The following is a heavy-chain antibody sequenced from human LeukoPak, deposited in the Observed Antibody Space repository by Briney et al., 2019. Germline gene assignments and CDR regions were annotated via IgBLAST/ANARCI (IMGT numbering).Heavy chain of an antibody. CDR3: ARVRCSRGTCYLDY. CDR2: INHSGST. CDR1: GGSFSGYY. V-gene: IGHV4-34*01. J-gene: IGHJ4*02. D-gene: IGHD2-15*01. Sequence: SETLSLTCAVYGGSFSGYYWSWIRQPPGKGLEWIGEINHSGSTNYNPSLKSRVTISVDTSKNQFSLKLSSVTAADTAVYYCARVRCSRGTCYLDYWGQGTLVTVSS.